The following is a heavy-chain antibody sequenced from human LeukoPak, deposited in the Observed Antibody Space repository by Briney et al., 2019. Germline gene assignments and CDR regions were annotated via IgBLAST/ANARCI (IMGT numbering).Heavy chain of an antibody. CDR1: GGTFSSYT. CDR2: IIPILGIA. J-gene: IGHJ4*02. Sequence: GASVKVSCKASGGTFSSYTISWVRQAPGQGLEWMGRIIPILGIANYAQKFQGRVTITADKSTSTAYMELSSLRSEDTAVYYCARDRGSITMIASPGYYFDYWGQGTLVTVFS. D-gene: IGHD3-22*01. CDR3: ARDRGSITMIASPGYYFDY. V-gene: IGHV1-69*04.